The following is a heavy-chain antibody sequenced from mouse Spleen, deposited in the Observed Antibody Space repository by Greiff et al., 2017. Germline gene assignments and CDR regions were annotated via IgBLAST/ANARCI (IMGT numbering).Heavy chain of an antibody. Sequence: VQLQQSGAELVKPGASVKISCKASGYAFSSYWMNWVKQRPGKGLEWIGQIYPGDGDTNYNGKFKGKATLTADKSSSTAYMQLSSLTSEDSAVYFCARGGTTVVAGASRDAMDYWGQGTSVTVSS. CDR2: IYPGDGDT. CDR1: GYAFSSYW. CDR3: ARGGTTVVAGASRDAMDY. J-gene: IGHJ4*01. D-gene: IGHD1-1*01. V-gene: IGHV1-80*01.